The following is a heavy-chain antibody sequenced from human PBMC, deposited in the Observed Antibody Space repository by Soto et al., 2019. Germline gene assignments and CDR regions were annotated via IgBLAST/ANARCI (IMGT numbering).Heavy chain of an antibody. V-gene: IGHV1-24*01. CDR2: FDPEDGET. CDR1: GYTLTESS. J-gene: IGHJ4*02. CDR3: ATVRELELPLAFDY. D-gene: IGHD1-7*01. Sequence: ASVKVSCKVSGYTLTESSMHGVRQAPGKGLEWMGGFDPEDGETIYAQKFQGRVTMTEDTSTDTAYMELSSLRSEDTAVYYCATVRELELPLAFDYWGQGTLVTVSS.